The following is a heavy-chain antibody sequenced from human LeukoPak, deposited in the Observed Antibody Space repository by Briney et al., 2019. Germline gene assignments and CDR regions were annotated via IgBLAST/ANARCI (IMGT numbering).Heavy chain of an antibody. J-gene: IGHJ4*02. Sequence: GGSLRLSCAASGFTFSHYAMHWVRQAPGKGLEWVAVISYDGSNKYYADSVKGRFTISRDNSKNTLYLQMNSLRAEDTAVYYCAEGRDYSGSYYSWGQGTLVTVSS. CDR2: ISYDGSNK. CDR1: GFTFSHYA. D-gene: IGHD1-26*01. V-gene: IGHV3-30*18. CDR3: AEGRDYSGSYYS.